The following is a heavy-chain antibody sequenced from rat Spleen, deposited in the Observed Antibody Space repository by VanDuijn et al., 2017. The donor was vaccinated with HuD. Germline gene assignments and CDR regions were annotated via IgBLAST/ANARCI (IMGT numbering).Heavy chain of an antibody. J-gene: IGHJ3*01. CDR3: ARQDTSGYSNWFTY. V-gene: IGHV5-25*01. CDR2: ISSGGGGT. CDR1: GFTFSTFP. D-gene: IGHD4-3*01. Sequence: EVQLVESGGGLVQPGRSLKLSCTASGFTFSTFPMVWVRQAPKKGLEWVASISSGGGGTYYADSVEGRFTISRDNAKSTLYLQMDSLRSEDTATYYCARQDTSGYSNWFTYWGQGTLVTVSS.